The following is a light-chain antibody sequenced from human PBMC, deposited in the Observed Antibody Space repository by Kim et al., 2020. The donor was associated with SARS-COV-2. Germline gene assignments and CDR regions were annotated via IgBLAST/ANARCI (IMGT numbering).Light chain of an antibody. J-gene: IGKJ4*01. V-gene: IGKV1-39*01. Sequence: DIQMTQSPSSLSASVGDTVTITCRASQSISTYLNWHQQKPGRAPEVLIYATSSLQSGVPSRFSGSGSRTEFTLTITSLQPEDCATYYCQQSYSNPLTFGGGTKVDIK. CDR1: QSISTY. CDR2: ATS. CDR3: QQSYSNPLT.